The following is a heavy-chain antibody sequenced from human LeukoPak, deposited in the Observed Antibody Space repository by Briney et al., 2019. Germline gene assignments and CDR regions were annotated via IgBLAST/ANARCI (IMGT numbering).Heavy chain of an antibody. V-gene: IGHV3-74*01. CDR1: GFTFNNYG. J-gene: IGHJ5*02. CDR3: VRDRIGFDP. Sequence: QSGGSLRLSCAASGFTFNNYGMHWVRQAPGKGLVWVSRIDSDGSTTSYADSVKGRFTVSRDNAKNTVFLQINSLRAEDTAVYYCVRDRIGFDPWGQGTLVTVSS. CDR2: IDSDGSTT. D-gene: IGHD3-16*02.